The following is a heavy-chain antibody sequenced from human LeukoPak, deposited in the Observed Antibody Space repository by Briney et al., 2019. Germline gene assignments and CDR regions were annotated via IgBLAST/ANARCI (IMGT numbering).Heavy chain of an antibody. Sequence: GGSLRLSCAASGFTVSSTYMSWVRQPPGQGLEWVSLIYSSGSTFYADSVQGRFTVSRDNSKNALYLQKNSLRAEDTAMYYCARDSSSFPNYFDFWGQGTLVTVSS. CDR1: GFTVSSTY. CDR3: ARDSSSFPNYFDF. CDR2: IYSSGST. D-gene: IGHD3-3*02. V-gene: IGHV3-53*01. J-gene: IGHJ4*02.